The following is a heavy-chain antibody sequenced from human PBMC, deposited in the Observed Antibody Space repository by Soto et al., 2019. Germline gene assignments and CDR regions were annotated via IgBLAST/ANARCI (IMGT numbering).Heavy chain of an antibody. CDR1: GGSISSYY. CDR2: IYYSGST. J-gene: IGHJ4*02. V-gene: IGHV4-59*01. D-gene: IGHD3-10*01. Sequence: SETLSLTCTVSGGSISSYYWSWIRQPPGKGLEWIGYIYYSGSTNYNPSLKSRVTISVDTSKNQFSLKLSSVTAADTAVYYCARTTTGYYYGSGSPHGFDYWGQGTLVTVSS. CDR3: ARTTTGYYYGSGSPHGFDY.